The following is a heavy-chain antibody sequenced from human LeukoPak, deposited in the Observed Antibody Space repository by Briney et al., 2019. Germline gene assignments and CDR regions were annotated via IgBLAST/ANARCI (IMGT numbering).Heavy chain of an antibody. V-gene: IGHV3-9*03. Sequence: PGRSLRLSCAASGFTFDDYAMHWVRQAPGKGLEWVSGISWNSGSIGYADSVKGRFTISRDNAKNPLYLQMNSLRAEDMALYYCAKASVDSSGYYHGFDYWGQGTLVTVSS. CDR3: AKASVDSSGYYHGFDY. CDR1: GFTFDDYA. CDR2: ISWNSGSI. J-gene: IGHJ4*02. D-gene: IGHD3-22*01.